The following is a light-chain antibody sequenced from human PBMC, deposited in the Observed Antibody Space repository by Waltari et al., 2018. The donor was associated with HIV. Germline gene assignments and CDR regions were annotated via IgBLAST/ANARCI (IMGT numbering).Light chain of an antibody. CDR2: EVS. V-gene: IGLV2-23*02. Sequence: QSALPQPASGSGSPGQSIAISCTRTTSDVATYQLVSWYQQHPGKAPNLWIYEVSKRPSGVSDRFSGSKSGDTASLTISGLQAEDEADYYCCSYVSNVIFGGGTKRTVL. CDR1: TSDVATYQL. CDR3: CSYVSNVI. J-gene: IGLJ2*01.